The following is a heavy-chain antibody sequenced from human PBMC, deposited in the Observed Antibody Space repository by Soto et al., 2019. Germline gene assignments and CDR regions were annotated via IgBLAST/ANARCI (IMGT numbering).Heavy chain of an antibody. D-gene: IGHD5-18*01. Sequence: ASVKVSCKASGYTFTSDGISWVRQAPGQGLAWMGWISAYNGNTNYAQKLQGRVTMTTDTSTSTAYMELRSLRSDDTAVYYCARDTAMDYGKDVWGQGTTVTDSS. CDR1: GYTFTSDG. CDR2: ISAYNGNT. V-gene: IGHV1-18*01. J-gene: IGHJ6*02. CDR3: ARDTAMDYGKDV.